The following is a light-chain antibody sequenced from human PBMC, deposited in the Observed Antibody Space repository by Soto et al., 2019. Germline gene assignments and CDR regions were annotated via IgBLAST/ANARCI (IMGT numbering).Light chain of an antibody. CDR3: SSYTSSNTYV. V-gene: IGLV2-14*01. CDR1: SSDVGGYNY. J-gene: IGLJ1*01. Sequence: QSALTQPASLSGSPGQSITISCTGTSSDVGGYNYVSWYQQHPGKAPKLIIYEVSNRPSGVSNRFSGPKSGNTASLTISGLQAEDETDYYCSSYTSSNTYVFGTGTKLTVL. CDR2: EVS.